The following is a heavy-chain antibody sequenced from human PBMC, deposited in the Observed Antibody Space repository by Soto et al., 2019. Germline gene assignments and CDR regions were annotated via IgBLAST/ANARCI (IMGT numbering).Heavy chain of an antibody. CDR2: IYYSGST. V-gene: IGHV4-39*01. Sequence: QLQLQESGPGLVKPSETLSLTCTVSGGSISSSGYYWGWIRQPTGKGLEWIGNIYYSGSTNYNPSLKSRVTISVDTSKNQFSLKVSSVTAADTAVYYCARRSYYGSGSIFDYWGQGTLVTVSS. J-gene: IGHJ4*02. CDR1: GGSISSSGYY. CDR3: ARRSYYGSGSIFDY. D-gene: IGHD3-10*01.